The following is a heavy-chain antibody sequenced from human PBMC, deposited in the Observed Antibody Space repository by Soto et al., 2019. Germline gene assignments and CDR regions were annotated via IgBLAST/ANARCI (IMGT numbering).Heavy chain of an antibody. D-gene: IGHD2-2*01. Sequence: QVQLVESGGGVVQPGRSLRLSCAASGFTFSSYGMHWVRQAPGKGLEWVAVIWYDGNKKSYGDSVKGRFIISRDNSKNTLYLQMNSLRAEDTAIYYCVRGYPEVDFDFWGQGTLATVSS. V-gene: IGHV3-33*01. CDR2: IWYDGNKK. CDR1: GFTFSSYG. J-gene: IGHJ4*02. CDR3: VRGYPEVDFDF.